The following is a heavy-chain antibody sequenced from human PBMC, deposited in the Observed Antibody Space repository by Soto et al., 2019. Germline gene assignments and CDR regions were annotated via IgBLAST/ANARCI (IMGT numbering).Heavy chain of an antibody. J-gene: IGHJ4*02. CDR1: GFTFTSYA. CDR2: ISGSGGST. Sequence: PGGSLRLSCAAPGFTFTSYAIRGVRLAPGKGLEWGSGISGSGGSTYYADAVKGRFTISRDNSKNTLYLQMNSLRAEHTAVYYCEKGVGGYSYRPLYYWGQGTLVTVSS. V-gene: IGHV3-23*01. CDR3: EKGVGGYSYRPLYY. D-gene: IGHD5-18*01.